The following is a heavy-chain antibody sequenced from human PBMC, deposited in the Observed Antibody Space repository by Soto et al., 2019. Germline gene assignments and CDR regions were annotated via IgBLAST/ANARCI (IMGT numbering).Heavy chain of an antibody. CDR2: IYYSGST. CDR1: GYSISSGYY. J-gene: IGHJ5*02. D-gene: IGHD6-13*01. V-gene: IGHV4-38-2*02. Sequence: SETLSLTCTVSGYSISSGYYWSWIRQPPGKGLEWIGYIYYSGSTYYNPSLKSRVTISVDTSKNQISLKLTSVTAADTAVYYCARVDNIVAVKWFDPWGQGTLVTVSS. CDR3: ARVDNIVAVKWFDP.